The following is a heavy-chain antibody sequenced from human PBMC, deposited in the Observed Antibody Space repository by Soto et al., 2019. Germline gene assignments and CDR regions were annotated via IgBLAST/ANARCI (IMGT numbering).Heavy chain of an antibody. CDR3: AKDRSIAARRDFDY. D-gene: IGHD6-6*01. CDR2: IRYDGSRK. CDR1: VFTFSRYA. V-gene: IGHV3-30*04. Sequence: RGSLRLSCAASVFTFSRYAMSWVRQAPGTGLEWVAAIRYDGSRKYYADSVKGRFTISRDNSKNTLYLQMNSLRAEDTAVYYCAKDRSIAARRDFDYWAQGSLATVS. J-gene: IGHJ4*02.